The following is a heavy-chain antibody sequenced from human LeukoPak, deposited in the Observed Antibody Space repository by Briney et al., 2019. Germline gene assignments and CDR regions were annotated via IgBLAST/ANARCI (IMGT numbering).Heavy chain of an antibody. Sequence: TGRSLRLSCAASGFSFGIYGMRWVRQAPGKGLEWVAFIWADGTREFYADSVRGRFTVSRDNSNNTLYLHMTSLRAEGTALYYCARDGNNYYFDYCGQGTLLSVSS. V-gene: IGHV3-33*01. J-gene: IGHJ4*02. CDR3: ARDGNNYYFDY. D-gene: IGHD1-20*01. CDR2: IWADGTRE. CDR1: GFSFGIYG.